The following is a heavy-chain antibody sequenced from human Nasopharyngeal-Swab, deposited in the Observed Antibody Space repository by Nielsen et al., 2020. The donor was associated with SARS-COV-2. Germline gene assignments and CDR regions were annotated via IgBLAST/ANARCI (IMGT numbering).Heavy chain of an antibody. J-gene: IGHJ3*02. V-gene: IGHV1-2*04. CDR3: ARARYYYDSHGAFDI. CDR1: GYTFTGYY. Sequence: ASVKVSCKASGYTFTGYYMHWVRQAPGQGLEWMGWINPNSGGTNYAQKFQGWVTMTRDTSISTAYMELSRLRSDDTAVYYCARARYYYDSHGAFDIWGQGTMVTVSS. D-gene: IGHD3-22*01. CDR2: INPNSGGT.